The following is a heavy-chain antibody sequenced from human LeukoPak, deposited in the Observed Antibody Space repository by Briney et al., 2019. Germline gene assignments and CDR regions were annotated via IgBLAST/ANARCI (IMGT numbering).Heavy chain of an antibody. CDR1: GFTFSNYA. D-gene: IGHD6-13*01. CDR2: ISGSGGST. CDR3: AKGRWSSSWYSDY. V-gene: IGHV3-23*01. J-gene: IGHJ4*02. Sequence: GASLRLSCAASGFTFSNYAMSWVRQAPGKGLEWDSAISGSGGSTYYADSVKGRFTISRDNSKNTLYLQMNSLRAEDTAVYYCAKGRWSSSWYSDYWGQGTLVTVSS.